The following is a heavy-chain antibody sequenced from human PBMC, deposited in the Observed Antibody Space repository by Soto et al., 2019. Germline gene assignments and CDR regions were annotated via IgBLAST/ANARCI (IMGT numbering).Heavy chain of an antibody. CDR3: VRDPAPYDDTYYYAVAV. CDR2: ISHDGRKK. J-gene: IGHJ6*02. Sequence: QVQLVESGGGVVPPGRSLRLSCAASGFIFRSYAIHWVRQAPGKGLEWVAVISHDGRKKYYADSVEGRFTISRDHSKNTLYLEMNNLRPADTAMFYCVRDPAPYDDTYYYAVAVWGQGTTVTVSS. CDR1: GFIFRSYA. V-gene: IGHV3-30*03. D-gene: IGHD3-10*01.